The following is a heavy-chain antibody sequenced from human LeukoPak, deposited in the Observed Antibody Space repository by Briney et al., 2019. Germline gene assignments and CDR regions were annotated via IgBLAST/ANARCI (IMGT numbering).Heavy chain of an antibody. D-gene: IGHD6-13*01. V-gene: IGHV3-23*01. Sequence: PGGSLRLPCAASGFTFSSYAMSWVRQAPGKGLEWVSAVSGSGGSTYYADSVKGRFTISRDNSKNTLYLQMNSLRAEDTAVYYCAKDRAIAAAGTRWAPSFDYWGQGTLVTVSS. J-gene: IGHJ4*02. CDR2: VSGSGGST. CDR3: AKDRAIAAAGTRWAPSFDY. CDR1: GFTFSSYA.